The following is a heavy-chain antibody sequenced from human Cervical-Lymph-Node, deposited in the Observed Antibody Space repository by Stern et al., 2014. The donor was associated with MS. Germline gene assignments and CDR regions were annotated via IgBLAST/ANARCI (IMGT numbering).Heavy chain of an antibody. CDR1: GYSFSSYW. CDR3: GREVALTAGLLGF. CDR2: IFPRDPDT. V-gene: IGHV5-51*01. D-gene: IGHD3-22*01. Sequence: VQLVQSGAEVKKPGEALKIACKGSGYSFSSYWIAWVRQMPGKGLEWMGMIFPRDPDTMYIPSCEVQVTISVVKSPSTAYLHWSSLKASDTARYYCGREVALTAGLLGFWGQGTQVIVS. J-gene: IGHJ4*02.